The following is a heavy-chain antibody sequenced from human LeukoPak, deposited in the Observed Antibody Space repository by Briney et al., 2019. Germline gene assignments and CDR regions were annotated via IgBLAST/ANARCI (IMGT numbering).Heavy chain of an antibody. Sequence: PSETLSLTCTVSGGSISSSSYYWGWIRQPPGKGLEWIGSIYYSGSTYYNPSLKSRATISVDTSKNQFSLKLSSVTAADTAVYYCARGVGDFVTGFDPWGQGTLVTVSS. CDR1: GGSISSSSYY. V-gene: IGHV4-39*07. CDR3: ARGVGDFVTGFDP. D-gene: IGHD2-8*02. CDR2: IYYSGST. J-gene: IGHJ5*02.